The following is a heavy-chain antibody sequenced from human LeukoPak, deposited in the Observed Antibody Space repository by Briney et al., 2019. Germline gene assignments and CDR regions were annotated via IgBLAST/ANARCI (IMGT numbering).Heavy chain of an antibody. D-gene: IGHD3-10*01. J-gene: IGHJ4*02. CDR2: INAGNGNT. Sequence: GASVKVSCKASGYTFTSYAMHCVRQAPGQRLEWMGWINAGNGNTKYSQKFQGRVTITRDTSASTAYMELSSLRSEDTAVYYCARAVSYYYGSGDFDYWGQGTLVTVST. V-gene: IGHV1-3*01. CDR3: ARAVSYYYGSGDFDY. CDR1: GYTFTSYA.